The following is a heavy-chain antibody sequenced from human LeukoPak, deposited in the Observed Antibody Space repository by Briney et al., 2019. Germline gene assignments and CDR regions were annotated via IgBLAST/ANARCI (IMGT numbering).Heavy chain of an antibody. J-gene: IGHJ5*02. CDR3: GRDWYCISPIGYPDRNWFDP. D-gene: IGHD2-2*01. Sequence: PGGSLRLSCAASGFTFSDYYMSWIRQAPGKGLEWVSYISTTSSYTDYADSVRGRFTISRDNAKNLLYLQMNSLRPEDTAVYYCGRDWYCISPIGYPDRNWFDPWGQGPLVTVSS. CDR2: ISTTSSYT. CDR1: GFTFSDYY. V-gene: IGHV3-11*05.